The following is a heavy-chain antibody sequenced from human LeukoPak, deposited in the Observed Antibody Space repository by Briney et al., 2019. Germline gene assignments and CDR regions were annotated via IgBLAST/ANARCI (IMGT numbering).Heavy chain of an antibody. CDR2: IYFSGST. V-gene: IGHV4-61*01. D-gene: IGHD3-10*01. CDR3: ARALYGSGTYYFDF. CDR1: GXSVSSGSYY. J-gene: IGHJ4*02. Sequence: SETLSLTCTVSGXSVSSGSYYWSWIRQPPGKGLEWLGYIYFSGSTNYNPSLRSRVTISADTSRNQFSLRLISVRTADTAVYYCARALYGSGTYYFDFWGQGTLVTVSS.